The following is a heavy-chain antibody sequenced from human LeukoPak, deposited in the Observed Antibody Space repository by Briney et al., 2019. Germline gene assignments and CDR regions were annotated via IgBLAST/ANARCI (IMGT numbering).Heavy chain of an antibody. D-gene: IGHD2-21*02. J-gene: IGHJ4*02. CDR2: ISAYNGNT. V-gene: IGHV1-18*01. CDR1: GYTFTSYG. CDR3: ARAAYCGGDCYSPYYSDY. Sequence: ASVKVPCKASGYTFTSYGISWVRQAPGQGLEWMGWISAYNGNTNYAQKLQGRVTMTTDTSTSTAYMELRSLRSDDTAVYYCARAAYCGGDCYSPYYSDYWGQGTLVTVSS.